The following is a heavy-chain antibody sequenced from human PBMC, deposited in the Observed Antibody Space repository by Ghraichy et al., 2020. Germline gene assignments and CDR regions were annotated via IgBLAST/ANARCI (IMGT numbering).Heavy chain of an antibody. CDR3: ARDRNPSVSCFDY. CDR2: IYYSGTT. D-gene: IGHD5/OR15-5a*01. Sequence: SETLSLTCNVYGGSMSSYYWSWIRQPAGKGLEWIGRIYYSGTTSYNPSLKSRVTMSVDTPETQFSLEVRYVTAADTGVYYCARDRNPSVSCFDYWGQGTLVTLPS. CDR1: GGSMSSYY. J-gene: IGHJ4*02. V-gene: IGHV4-4*07.